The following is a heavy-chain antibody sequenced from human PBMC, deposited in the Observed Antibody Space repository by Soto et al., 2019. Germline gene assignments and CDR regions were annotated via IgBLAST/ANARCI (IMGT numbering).Heavy chain of an antibody. CDR3: ARAGRYSSSWSDY. CDR1: GFTFSSYA. CDR2: ISYDGSNK. J-gene: IGHJ4*02. V-gene: IGHV3-30-3*01. Sequence: SLRLSCAASGFTFSSYAMHWVRQAPGKGLEWVAVISYDGSNKYYADSVKGRFTISRDNSKNTLYLQMNSLRAEDTAVYYCARAGRYSSSWSDYCGQGTLVTVSS. D-gene: IGHD6-13*01.